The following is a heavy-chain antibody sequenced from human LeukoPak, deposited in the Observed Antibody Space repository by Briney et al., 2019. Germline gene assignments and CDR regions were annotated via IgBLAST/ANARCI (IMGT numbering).Heavy chain of an antibody. D-gene: IGHD6-13*01. CDR1: GFTFSSYA. CDR2: ISSSSSYI. V-gene: IGHV3-21*01. CDR3: AREVPQRGIAAAGTVDY. J-gene: IGHJ4*02. Sequence: GGSLRPSCAASGFTFSSYAMNWVRQAPGKGLEWVSSISSSSSYIYYADSVKGRFTISRDNAKNSLYLQMNSLRAEDTAVYYCAREVPQRGIAAAGTVDYWGQGTLVTVSS.